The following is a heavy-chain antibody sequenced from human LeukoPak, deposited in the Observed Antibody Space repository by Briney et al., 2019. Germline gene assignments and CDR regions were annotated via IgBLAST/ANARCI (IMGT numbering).Heavy chain of an antibody. CDR3: ARETHSFDY. J-gene: IGHJ4*02. V-gene: IGHV3-23*01. Sequence: PGGSLRLSCAASGFTFSSYAMSWVRPAPGKGLEWVSVISGSGGSTYYADSVKGRFTISRNNSKNTLYLQMNSLRAEDTAVYYCARETHSFDYWGQGTLVTVSS. CDR2: ISGSGGST. CDR1: GFTFSSYA.